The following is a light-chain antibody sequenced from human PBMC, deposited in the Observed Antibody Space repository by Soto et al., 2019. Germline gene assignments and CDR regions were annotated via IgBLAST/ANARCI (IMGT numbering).Light chain of an antibody. CDR2: DVS. V-gene: IGLV2-14*01. CDR3: SSNTSSSTVV. J-gene: IGLJ2*01. CDR1: SSDVGGYNY. Sequence: QSALTQPASVSGSPGQSGTISCTGTSSDVGGYNYVSWYQQHPGKAPKLMIYDVSHRPSGVSNRFSGSKSGNTASLTISGLQAEDEADYYCSSNTSSSTVVFGGGTKLTVL.